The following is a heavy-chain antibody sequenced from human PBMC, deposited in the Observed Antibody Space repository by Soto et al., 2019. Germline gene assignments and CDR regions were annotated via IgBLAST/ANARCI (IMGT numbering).Heavy chain of an antibody. D-gene: IGHD6-6*01. J-gene: IGHJ6*03. CDR3: SRLGSYGSSNYYMDI. CDR1: GGSLRSRSDY. Sequence: DTLSLTCTVAGGSLRSRSDYWGWVRPPAAKGLEWIGSIYYSGSTYYNPSLKSRVTISVDTSKNQFSLKLSSVTAADTAVYYCSRLGSYGSSNYYMDIWCQGAKLTVYS. CDR2: IYYSGST. V-gene: IGHV4-39*01.